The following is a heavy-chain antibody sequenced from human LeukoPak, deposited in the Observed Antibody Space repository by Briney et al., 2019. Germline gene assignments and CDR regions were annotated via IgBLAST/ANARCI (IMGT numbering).Heavy chain of an antibody. V-gene: IGHV4-59*01. J-gene: IGHJ4*02. CDR1: GGSISSYY. CDR2: IYYSGST. Sequence: PSETLSLTCTVSGGSISSYYWSWIRQPPGKGLEWIGYIYYSGSTNYNPSLKSRVTISVDTSKNQFSLKLSSVTAADTAVYYCARGRYLDYWGQGTLVTVYS. CDR3: ARGRYLDY.